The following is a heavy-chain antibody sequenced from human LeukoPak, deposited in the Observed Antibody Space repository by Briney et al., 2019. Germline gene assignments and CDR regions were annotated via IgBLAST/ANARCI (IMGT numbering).Heavy chain of an antibody. V-gene: IGHV3-7*01. CDR2: IKHDGSVK. CDR3: AGTSYYFHY. Sequence: GGSLRLSCAASGFTFTNSWRSWVRQAPGKGLEWLTNIKHDGSVKNYVDSVEGRFTISRDNAKNSVYLQMSSLRVEDTAVYFCAGTSYYFHYWGQGTLVTVSP. J-gene: IGHJ4*02. CDR1: GFTFTNSW.